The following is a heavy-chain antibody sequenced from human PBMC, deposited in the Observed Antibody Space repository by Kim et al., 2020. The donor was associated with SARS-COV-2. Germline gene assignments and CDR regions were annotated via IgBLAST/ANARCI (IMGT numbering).Heavy chain of an antibody. D-gene: IGHD6-19*01. Sequence: RFTISRDTSKNTLYLQMNSMRAEETAVYYCARNYRRDPNLYIPVAGSFDCWGQGTLVTVSS. V-gene: IGHV3-30*07. J-gene: IGHJ4*02. CDR3: ARNYRRDPNLYIPVAGSFDC.